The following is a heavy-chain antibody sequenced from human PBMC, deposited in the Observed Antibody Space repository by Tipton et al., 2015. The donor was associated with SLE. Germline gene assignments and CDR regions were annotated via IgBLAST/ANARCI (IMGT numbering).Heavy chain of an antibody. J-gene: IGHJ4*02. V-gene: IGHV1-69*09. CDR1: GGTFSSYT. Sequence: VQLVQSGAEVKKPGSSVKVSCKASGGTFSSYTFTWVRQAPGQGLEWMGRIIPILGIANYAQKFQGRVTITADKSSSTAYMELSSLRSEDTAVYYCARDRIVGPTYFDYWGQGTLVTVSS. CDR3: ARDRIVGPTYFDY. CDR2: IIPILGIA. D-gene: IGHD1-26*01.